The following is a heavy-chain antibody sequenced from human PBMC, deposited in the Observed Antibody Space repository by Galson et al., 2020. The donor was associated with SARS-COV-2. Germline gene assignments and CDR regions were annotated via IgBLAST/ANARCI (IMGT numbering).Heavy chain of an antibody. CDR1: GGSVCSGSYY. CDR2: IYNSGGT. D-gene: IGHD2-2*01. Sequence: SETLSLTCTVSGGSVCSGSYYWSWLRQPPGKGLEWIGYIYNSGGTNYNPSLKSRVTISVDTSKHQFSLRLNSVTAADTAVDYCASRYCSSTNCLDAFDIWGQGTMVTVSS. J-gene: IGHJ3*02. CDR3: ASRYCSSTNCLDAFDI. V-gene: IGHV4-61*01.